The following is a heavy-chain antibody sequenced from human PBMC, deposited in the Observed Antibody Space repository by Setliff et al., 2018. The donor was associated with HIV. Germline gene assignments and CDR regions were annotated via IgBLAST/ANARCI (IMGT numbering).Heavy chain of an antibody. Sequence: PSETLSLTCTVSGDSISSSTFYWGWIRQPPGKGLEWIGSIYYSGTTDYNPSLKSRVTISVDTSKNQFSLNLSSVTAADTAVYYCARYDYGDFDYWGQGTPVTVSS. V-gene: IGHV4-39*07. D-gene: IGHD4-17*01. J-gene: IGHJ4*02. CDR1: GDSISSSTFY. CDR3: ARYDYGDFDY. CDR2: IYYSGTT.